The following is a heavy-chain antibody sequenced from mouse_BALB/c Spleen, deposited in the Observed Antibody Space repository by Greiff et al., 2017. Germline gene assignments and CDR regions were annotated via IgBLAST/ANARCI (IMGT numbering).Heavy chain of an antibody. V-gene: IGHV3-2*02. D-gene: IGHD2-1*01. CDR1: GYSITSDYA. CDR3: ASSLYYGNYGFAY. CDR2: ISYSGST. Sequence: EVQLVESGPGLVKPSQSLSLTCTVTGYSITSDYAWNWIRQFPGNKLEWMGYISYSGSTSYNPSLKSRISITRDTSKNQFFLQLNSVTTEDTATYYCASSLYYGNYGFAYWGQGTLVTVSA. J-gene: IGHJ3*01.